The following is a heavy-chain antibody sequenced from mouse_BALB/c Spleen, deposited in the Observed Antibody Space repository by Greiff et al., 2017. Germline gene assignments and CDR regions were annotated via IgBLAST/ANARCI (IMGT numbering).Heavy chain of an antibody. V-gene: IGHV1-4*01. J-gene: IGHJ4*01. CDR1: GYTFTSYT. CDR3: ASGSLTGTGAMDY. Sequence: QVQLKQSGAELARPGASVKMSCKASGYTFTSYTMHWVKQRPGQGLEWIGYINPSSGYTNYNQKFKDKATLTADKSSSTAYMQLSSLTSEDSAVYYCASGSLTGTGAMDYWGQGTSVTVSS. D-gene: IGHD4-1*01. CDR2: INPSSGYT.